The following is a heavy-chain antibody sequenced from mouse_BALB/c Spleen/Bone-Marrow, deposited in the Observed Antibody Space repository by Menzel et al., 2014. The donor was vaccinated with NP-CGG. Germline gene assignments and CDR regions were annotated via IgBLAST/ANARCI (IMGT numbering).Heavy chain of an antibody. CDR2: INPSTGYT. CDR1: GYTFTSYW. V-gene: IGHV1-7*01. CDR3: ARRAYGGSYGFAY. J-gene: IGHJ3*01. D-gene: IGHD1-1*01. Sequence: QVQLQQSGSELAKPGASLKMSCKASGYTFTSYWMHWVKQRPGQGLEWIGYINPSTGYTEYNQKFKDKPTLTADKSSSTAFMQLSSLTSEDSAVYYCARRAYGGSYGFAYWGQGTLVTVSA.